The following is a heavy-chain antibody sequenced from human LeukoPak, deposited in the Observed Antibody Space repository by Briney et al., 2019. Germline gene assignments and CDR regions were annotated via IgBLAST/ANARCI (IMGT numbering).Heavy chain of an antibody. CDR3: ARRYSSSWYPDYWYFDL. Sequence: PSETLSLTCTVSGGSISSSSYYWGWIRQPPGEGLEWIGSIYYSGSTYYNPSLKSRVTISVDTSKNQFSLKLSSVTAADTAVYYCARRYSSSWYPDYWYFDLWGRGTLVTVSS. D-gene: IGHD6-13*01. J-gene: IGHJ2*01. CDR2: IYYSGST. CDR1: GGSISSSSYY. V-gene: IGHV4-39*01.